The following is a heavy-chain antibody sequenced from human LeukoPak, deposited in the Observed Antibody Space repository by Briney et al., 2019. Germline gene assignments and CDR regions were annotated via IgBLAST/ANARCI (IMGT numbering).Heavy chain of an antibody. Sequence: SETLSLTCAVSGASISSINWWSWVRQTPGKGLEWIGEIYHDGITNYNPSLKSRVTISVDKSKNQFSLNLSSVTATDTAVYYCARVADYYDSSGYYDYWGQGTLVTVSS. CDR2: IYHDGIT. D-gene: IGHD3-22*01. CDR1: GASISSINW. V-gene: IGHV4-4*02. J-gene: IGHJ4*02. CDR3: ARVADYYDSSGYYDY.